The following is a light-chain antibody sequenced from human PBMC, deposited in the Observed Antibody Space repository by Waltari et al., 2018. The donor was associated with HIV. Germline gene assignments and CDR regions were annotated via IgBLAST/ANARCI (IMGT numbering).Light chain of an antibody. CDR2: DAS. Sequence: IQLTQSPSSLSASVGDRVTITCRASQGLRNALAWYQQKPGRSPKLLIYDASTLEGGVPSRFSGTMSGTDFNLTISNLQPEYSATYYCQQFRSYPRTFGQGATLEIK. CDR3: QQFRSYPRT. V-gene: IGKV1-13*02. CDR1: QGLRNA. J-gene: IGKJ2*01.